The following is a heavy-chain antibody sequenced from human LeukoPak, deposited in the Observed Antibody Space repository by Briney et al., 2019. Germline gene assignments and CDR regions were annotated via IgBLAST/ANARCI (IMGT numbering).Heavy chain of an antibody. CDR1: GGSFSGYY. V-gene: IGHV4-34*01. Sequence: PSETLSLTCAVYGGSFSGYYWSWIRQPPGKGLEWIGEINHSGSTNYNPSLKSRVTISVDTSKNQFSLKLSSVTAADTAVYYCARVSITMVRGVDKRYYYYYYGMDVWGKGTTVTVSS. D-gene: IGHD3-10*01. CDR3: ARVSITMVRGVDKRYYYYYYGMDV. J-gene: IGHJ6*04. CDR2: INHSGST.